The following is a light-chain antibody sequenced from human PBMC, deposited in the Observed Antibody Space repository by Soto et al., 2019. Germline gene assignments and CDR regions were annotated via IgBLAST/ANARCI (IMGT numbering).Light chain of an antibody. CDR3: QQYGSSRT. CDR1: QSVSSSY. Sequence: EIVLTQSPGALSLSPGERATLSCRASQSVSSSYLAWYQQKPGQAPRLLIYGASSRATGIPDRFSGSGSGTDFTLTISRLEPEDFAVYYCQQYGSSRTFGQGPKVAIK. CDR2: GAS. J-gene: IGKJ1*01. V-gene: IGKV3-20*01.